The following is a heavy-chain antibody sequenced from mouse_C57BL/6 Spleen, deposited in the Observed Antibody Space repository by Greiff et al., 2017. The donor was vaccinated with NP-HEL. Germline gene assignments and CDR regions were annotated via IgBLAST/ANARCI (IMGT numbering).Heavy chain of an antibody. J-gene: IGHJ4*01. D-gene: IGHD1-1*01. Sequence: QVQLKESGPELVRPGVSVKISCKGSGYTFTDYAMHWVKQSHAKSLEWIGVISTYYGDASYNQKFKDKATMTVDKSSSTAYMELARLTSEDSAVYYCARSGRLLRLYYYAMDYWGQGTSVTVSS. CDR2: ISTYYGDA. CDR3: ARSGRLLRLYYYAMDY. CDR1: GYTFTDYA. V-gene: IGHV1-67*01.